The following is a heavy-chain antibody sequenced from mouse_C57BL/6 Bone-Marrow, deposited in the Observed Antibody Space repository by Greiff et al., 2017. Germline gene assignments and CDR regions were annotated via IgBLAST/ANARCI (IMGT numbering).Heavy chain of an antibody. CDR1: GYTFTSYW. J-gene: IGHJ2*01. D-gene: IGHD2-2*01. V-gene: IGHV1-64*01. CDR2: IHPNSGST. CDR3: ARGETMVTTGYFDY. Sequence: QVQLQQPGAELVKPGASVKLSCKASGYTFTSYWMHWVKQRPGQGLEWIGMIHPNSGSTNYNEKFKSKATLTVDKSSSTAYMQLSSLTSEGSAVYYGARGETMVTTGYFDYWGQGTTLTVSS.